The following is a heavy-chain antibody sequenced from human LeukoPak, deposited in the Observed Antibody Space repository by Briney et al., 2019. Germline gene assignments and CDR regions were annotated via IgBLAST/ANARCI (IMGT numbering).Heavy chain of an antibody. V-gene: IGHV4-39*07. J-gene: IGHJ6*03. Sequence: SETLSLTCTVSGGSISSTNYYWGWIRQPPGKGLEWIGSIYYSGNTYYNPSLKSRVTISVDTSKNQFSLKLSSVTAADTAVYYCAGVPAYYYYYMDVWGKGTTVTVSS. CDR1: GGSISSTNYY. D-gene: IGHD2-2*01. CDR2: IYYSGNT. CDR3: AGVPAYYYYYMDV.